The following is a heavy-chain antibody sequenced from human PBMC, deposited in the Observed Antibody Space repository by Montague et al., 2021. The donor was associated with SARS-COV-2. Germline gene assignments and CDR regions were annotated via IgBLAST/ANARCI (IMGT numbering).Heavy chain of an antibody. CDR1: GGSISNYY. CDR2: LYTSGST. D-gene: IGHD6-19*01. J-gene: IGHJ6*02. V-gene: IGHV4-4*07. Sequence: SETLSLTCTVSGGSISNYYWTWIRQPAGKGLEWIGRLYTSGSTTYNLSLKSRVTMSVDTSKNQFSLNVTSVTAADTATYYCARESGYSSGWRYYYVMDVWGQGTTVTVS. CDR3: ARESGYSSGWRYYYVMDV.